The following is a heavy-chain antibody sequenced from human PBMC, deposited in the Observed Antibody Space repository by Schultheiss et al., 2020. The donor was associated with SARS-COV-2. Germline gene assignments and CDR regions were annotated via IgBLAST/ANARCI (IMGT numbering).Heavy chain of an antibody. V-gene: IGHV3-23*01. D-gene: IGHD1-1*01. CDR2: ISGSGGST. CDR3: ARAPLEYLGGMDV. J-gene: IGHJ6*02. CDR1: GFTFSSYW. Sequence: GGSLRLSCAASGFTFSSYWMSWVRQAPGKGLEWVSAISGSGGSTYYADSVKGRFSISRDNAKNSVYLQMNSLRAEDTAVYYCARAPLEYLGGMDVWGQGTTVTVSS.